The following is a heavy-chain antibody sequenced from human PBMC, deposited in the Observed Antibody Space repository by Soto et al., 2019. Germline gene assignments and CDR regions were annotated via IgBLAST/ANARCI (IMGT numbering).Heavy chain of an antibody. D-gene: IGHD3-3*01. CDR3: AKDGDRYYDFWSGYYSGMDV. V-gene: IGHV3-30*18. J-gene: IGHJ6*01. CDR1: GFTFSSYG. Sequence: QVQLVESGGGVVQPGRSLRLSCAASGFTFSSYGMHWVRQAPGKGLEWVAVISYDGSNKYYADSVKGRFTISRDNSKNTLYLQMNSLRAEDTAVYYCAKDGDRYYDFWSGYYSGMDVW. CDR2: ISYDGSNK.